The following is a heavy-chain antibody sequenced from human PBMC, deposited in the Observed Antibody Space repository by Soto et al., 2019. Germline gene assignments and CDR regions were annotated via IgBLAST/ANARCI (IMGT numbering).Heavy chain of an antibody. J-gene: IGHJ4*02. CDR1: GGTFSSYT. Sequence: SVKVSCKASGGTFSSYTISWVRQAPGQGLEWMGRIIPILGIANYAQKFQGRVTITADKSTSTAYMELSSLRSEDTAVYYCARDVRQLASLDYWGQGTLVTVSS. D-gene: IGHD6-6*01. CDR2: IIPILGIA. CDR3: ARDVRQLASLDY. V-gene: IGHV1-69*04.